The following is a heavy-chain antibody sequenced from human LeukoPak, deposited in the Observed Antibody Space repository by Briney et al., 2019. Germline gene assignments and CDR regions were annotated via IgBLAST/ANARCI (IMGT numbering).Heavy chain of an antibody. Sequence: SETLSLTCTVSGGSISNYYWSWIRQSPGKGLEWIGYIYNTGSTSYNPSLKSRVTISVDTSKNQFSLKLSSVTAADTAVYYCARVLVAATPSVYFDYWGQGALVTVSS. V-gene: IGHV4-59*12. CDR1: GGSISNYY. CDR3: ARVLVAATPSVYFDY. D-gene: IGHD2-15*01. J-gene: IGHJ4*02. CDR2: IYNTGST.